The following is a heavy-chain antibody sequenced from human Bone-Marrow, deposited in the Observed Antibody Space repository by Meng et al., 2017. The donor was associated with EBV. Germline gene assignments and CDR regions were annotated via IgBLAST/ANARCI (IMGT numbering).Heavy chain of an antibody. D-gene: IGHD3-22*01. V-gene: IGHV4-4*02. J-gene: IGHJ4*02. Sequence: GQLQGAGPGLVKPSGYLSLTRAVSGGSISRNNWWSWVRTPPGKGLECIGEIYHSGSTNYNPSLKRRVTISVDKSKNQFSLKLSSVTAADTAVYYCAKGGGYYYDSSGFHYDYWGQGTLVTVSS. CDR3: AKGGGYYYDSSGFHYDY. CDR1: GGSISRNNW. CDR2: IYHSGST.